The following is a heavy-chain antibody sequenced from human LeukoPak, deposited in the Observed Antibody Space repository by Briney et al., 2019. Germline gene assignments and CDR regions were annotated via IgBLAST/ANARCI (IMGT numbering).Heavy chain of an antibody. CDR2: ISGSSGII. CDR1: GFTFNTYT. J-gene: IGHJ4*02. Sequence: GGSLRLSCAASGFTFNTYTMNWVRQAPGKGLEWVSYISGSSGIIDYADSVRGRFTISRDNSKNTLYLQMNSLRAEDTAVYYCARGLLGTGRYFDYWGQGTLVTVSS. CDR3: ARGLLGTGRYFDY. D-gene: IGHD7-27*01. V-gene: IGHV3-48*01.